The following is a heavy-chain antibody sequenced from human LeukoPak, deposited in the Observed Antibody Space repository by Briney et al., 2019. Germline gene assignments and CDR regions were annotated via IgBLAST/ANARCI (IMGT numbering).Heavy chain of an antibody. D-gene: IGHD3-9*01. CDR1: GFTFDDYG. Sequence: PGGSLRLSCAASGFTFDDYGMSWVRQAPGKGLEWVSGINWNGGSTGYADSVKGRFTISRDNAKNSLYLQVNSLRAEDTALYYCARGEAGYLNPFFDYWGQGTLVTVSS. CDR3: ARGEAGYLNPFFDY. CDR2: INWNGGST. J-gene: IGHJ4*02. V-gene: IGHV3-20*04.